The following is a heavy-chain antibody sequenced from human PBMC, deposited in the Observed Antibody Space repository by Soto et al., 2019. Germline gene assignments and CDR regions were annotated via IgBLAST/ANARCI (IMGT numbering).Heavy chain of an antibody. D-gene: IGHD3-9*01. CDR1: GYSFSTYW. Sequence: GESLKISCKTSGYSFSTYWIGWVRQMPGKGLEWMGIIYPGDSDTRYSPSFRGRVTISVDKSISTAYLHWSSLEASDTAIYYCARHWDYDIVAGNGPTLARTYYYYGMDVWGHGTTVTVSS. CDR2: IYPGDSDT. J-gene: IGHJ6*02. CDR3: ARHWDYDIVAGNGPTLARTYYYYGMDV. V-gene: IGHV5-51*01.